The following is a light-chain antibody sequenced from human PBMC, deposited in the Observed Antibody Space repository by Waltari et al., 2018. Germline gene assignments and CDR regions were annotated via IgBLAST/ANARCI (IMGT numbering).Light chain of an antibody. V-gene: IGLV2-23*01. J-gene: IGLJ3*02. Sequence: SPGQSITISCTGTSSDVGHYNLVSWYQQHPGQAPKLIIYETTKRPSGVSNRFSGSKSGNTASLAVSGLQTEDEAEYYCCSYGGYNTPWVFGGGTKLTVL. CDR1: SSDVGHYNL. CDR3: CSYGGYNTPWV. CDR2: ETT.